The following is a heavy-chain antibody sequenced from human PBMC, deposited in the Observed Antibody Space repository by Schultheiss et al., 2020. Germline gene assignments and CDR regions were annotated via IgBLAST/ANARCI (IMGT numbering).Heavy chain of an antibody. J-gene: IGHJ3*02. CDR3: ARILGPQGGAFDI. V-gene: IGHV2-70*16. Sequence: TLSLTCTVSGGSISSYYWSWIRQPPGKALEWLARIDWDDDKFYSTSLKTRLTISKDTSKNQVVLTMTNMDPVDTATYYCARILGPQGGAFDIWGQGTMVTVSS. CDR1: GGSISSYY. D-gene: IGHD2-15*01. CDR2: IDWDDDK.